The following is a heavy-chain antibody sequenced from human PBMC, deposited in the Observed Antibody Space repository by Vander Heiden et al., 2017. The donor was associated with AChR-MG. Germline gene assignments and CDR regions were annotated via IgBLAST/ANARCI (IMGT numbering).Heavy chain of an antibody. CDR1: GGTFSSYA. CDR2: ISPIFGTA. CDR3: ARCKLAARPSWYFDL. J-gene: IGHJ2*01. V-gene: IGHV1-69*01. D-gene: IGHD6-6*01. Sequence: QVQLVQSGAEVKKPGSSVKVSCKASGGTFSSYAISWVRQAPGQGLEWMGGISPIFGTANYAQKFQGRVTITADESTSTAYMELSSLRSEDTAVYYCARCKLAARPSWYFDLWGRGTLVTVSS.